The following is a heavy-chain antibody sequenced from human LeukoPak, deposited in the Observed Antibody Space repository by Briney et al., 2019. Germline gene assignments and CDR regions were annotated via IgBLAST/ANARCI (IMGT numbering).Heavy chain of an antibody. Sequence: ASVTASCKASGYTFTGYYMHWVRQAPGQGLEWMGWINPNSGGTNYAQKFQGRVTMTRDTSISTAYMELSRLRSDDTAVYYCARLVVVVAATDDYWGQGTLVTVSS. D-gene: IGHD2-15*01. J-gene: IGHJ4*02. CDR2: INPNSGGT. V-gene: IGHV1-2*02. CDR1: GYTFTGYY. CDR3: ARLVVVVAATDDY.